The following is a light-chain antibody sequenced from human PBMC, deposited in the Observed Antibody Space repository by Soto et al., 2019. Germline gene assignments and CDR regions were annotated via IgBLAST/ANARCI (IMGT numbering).Light chain of an antibody. CDR1: QSLLHSDGIAY. CDR2: KVS. J-gene: IGKJ5*01. V-gene: IGKV2-30*02. CDR3: MQGTHWPIT. Sequence: DVVMTQSPLSLPVTLGQPASTSCRSNQSLLHSDGIAYFSWFQQRPGRSPRRLIYKVSNRDSGVPARFSGSGSGTDFAPKISRVEAEDVGVYYCMQGTHWPITFGQGTRLEI.